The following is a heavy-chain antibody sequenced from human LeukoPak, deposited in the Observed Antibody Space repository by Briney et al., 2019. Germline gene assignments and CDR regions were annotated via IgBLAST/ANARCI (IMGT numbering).Heavy chain of an antibody. D-gene: IGHD1-26*01. CDR3: AVEGASGVDY. Sequence: PSETLSLTCTVSGGSISSYYWSWIRQPPGKGLEWIGYIYYSGSTNYNPSLKSRVTISVDTSKNQFSLKLSSVTAADTAVYYCAVEGASGVDYWGQGTLVTVSS. CDR2: IYYSGST. CDR1: GGSISSYY. V-gene: IGHV4-59*01. J-gene: IGHJ4*02.